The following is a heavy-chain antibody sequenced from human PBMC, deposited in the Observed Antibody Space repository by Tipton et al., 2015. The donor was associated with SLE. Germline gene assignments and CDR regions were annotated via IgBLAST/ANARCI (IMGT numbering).Heavy chain of an antibody. V-gene: IGHV4-59*11. J-gene: IGHJ5*02. CDR1: GGITGHY. CDR3: ARGPSFGLAP. CDR2: IYYIGTT. Sequence: TLSLTCAVSGGITGHYCSWLRQPPGKPLEWIGYIYYIGTTNYNPSLKSRVTISIHTSKTYFSLKLTSVTAADTAVYYCARGPSFGLAPWGHGTLVTVSS. D-gene: IGHD5-18*01.